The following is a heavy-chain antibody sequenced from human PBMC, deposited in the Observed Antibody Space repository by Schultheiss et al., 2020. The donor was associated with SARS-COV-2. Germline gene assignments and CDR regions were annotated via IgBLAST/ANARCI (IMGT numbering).Heavy chain of an antibody. CDR1: GGSFSGYY. Sequence: LSLTCAVFGGSFSGYYWSWIRQPPGKGLEWVANIKQDGSEKYYVDSVKGRFTISRDNAKNSLYLQMNSLRAEDTALYYCARQTRIAVAGIDYWGQGTLVTVSS. CDR3: ARQTRIAVAGIDY. D-gene: IGHD6-19*01. CDR2: IKQDGSEK. J-gene: IGHJ4*02. V-gene: IGHV3-7*03.